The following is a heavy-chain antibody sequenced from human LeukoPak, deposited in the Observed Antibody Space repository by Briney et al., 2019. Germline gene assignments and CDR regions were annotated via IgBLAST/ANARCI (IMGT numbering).Heavy chain of an antibody. Sequence: SETLSLTCSVSGDSMTTYYWSWLRQPPGKGLEWIGYIRYTGRTNYIPSLMRRVTMSIDTSRTQFSLKLNSVTAADTAVYFCARLSNPYGGFHLDYWGQGILVTVSS. V-gene: IGHV4-59*08. D-gene: IGHD3-10*01. CDR3: ARLSNPYGGFHLDY. CDR2: IRYTGRT. CDR1: GDSMTTYY. J-gene: IGHJ4*02.